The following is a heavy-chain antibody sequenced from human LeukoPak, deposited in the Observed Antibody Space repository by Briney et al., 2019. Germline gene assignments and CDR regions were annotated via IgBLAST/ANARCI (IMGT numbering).Heavy chain of an antibody. Sequence: PVRSLRLSCAASGFTFSSYGMHWVRQAPGKGLEWVAVIWYDGSNKYYADSVRGRFTISRDNSKNTLYLQMNSLRAEDTAVYYCARVAYCSSTSCYVLDYWGQGTLVTVSS. CDR3: ARVAYCSSTSCYVLDY. J-gene: IGHJ4*02. V-gene: IGHV3-33*01. CDR2: IWYDGSNK. D-gene: IGHD2-2*01. CDR1: GFTFSSYG.